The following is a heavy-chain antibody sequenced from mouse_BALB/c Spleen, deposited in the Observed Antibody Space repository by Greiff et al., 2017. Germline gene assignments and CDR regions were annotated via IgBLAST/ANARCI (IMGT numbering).Heavy chain of an antibody. CDR1: GFTFSSYA. V-gene: IGHV5-6-5*01. CDR2: ISSGGST. D-gene: IGHD1-1*01. J-gene: IGHJ1*01. CDR3: ARESYYGSSYWYFDV. Sequence: EVKLVESGGGLVKPGGSLKLSCAASGFTFSSYAMSWVRQTPEKRLEWVASISSGGSTYYPDSVKGRFTISRDNARNILYLQMSSLRSEDTAMYYCARESYYGSSYWYFDVWGAGTTVTVSS.